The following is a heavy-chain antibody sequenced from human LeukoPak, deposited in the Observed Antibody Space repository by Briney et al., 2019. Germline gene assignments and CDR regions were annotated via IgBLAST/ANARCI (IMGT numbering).Heavy chain of an antibody. CDR1: GFTFSSYA. V-gene: IGHV3-30-3*01. D-gene: IGHD3-10*01. Sequence: GRSLRLSCAASGFTFSSYAMHWVRQAPGKGLEWVAVISYDGSNKYYADSVKGRFTISRDNSKNTLYLQMNSLRAEDTAVYYCARDTLYGNDFDYWGQGTLVTVSS. J-gene: IGHJ4*02. CDR2: ISYDGSNK. CDR3: ARDTLYGNDFDY.